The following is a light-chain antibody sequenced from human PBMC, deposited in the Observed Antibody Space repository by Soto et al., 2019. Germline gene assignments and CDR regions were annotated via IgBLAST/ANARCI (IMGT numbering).Light chain of an antibody. Sequence: QSALAQPASVSGSPGQSITISCTGTSSDVGGYNYVSWYQHHPGKAPKLMIYEVTYRPSGVSNRFSGSKSGNTASLTISGLQAEDEADYYCSSYTSSSPYVFGTGTKVTAL. J-gene: IGLJ1*01. V-gene: IGLV2-14*01. CDR2: EVT. CDR3: SSYTSSSPYV. CDR1: SSDVGGYNY.